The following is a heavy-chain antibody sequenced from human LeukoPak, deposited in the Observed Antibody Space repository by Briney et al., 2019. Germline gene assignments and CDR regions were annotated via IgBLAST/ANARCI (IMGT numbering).Heavy chain of an antibody. V-gene: IGHV1-18*01. J-gene: IGHJ6*03. CDR3: ARDPGEVVVPAAKSGYYYYMDV. CDR1: GYTFTSYG. CDR2: ISAYNDNT. D-gene: IGHD2-2*01. Sequence: ASVKVSCKASGYTFTSYGISWVRQAPGQGLEWMGWISAYNDNTNYAQKLQGRVTMTTDTSTSTAYMELRSLRSDDTAVYYCARDPGEVVVPAAKSGYYYYMDVWGKGTTVTVSS.